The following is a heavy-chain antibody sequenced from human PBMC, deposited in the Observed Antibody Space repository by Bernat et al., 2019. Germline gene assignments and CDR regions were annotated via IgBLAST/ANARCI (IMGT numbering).Heavy chain of an antibody. J-gene: IGHJ4*02. CDR3: ARHGLSIAAAAYPFDS. D-gene: IGHD6-13*01. V-gene: IGHV4-39*01. CDR2: IYYSGST. CDR1: GGSISSSSYY. Sequence: QLQLQESGPGLVKPSETLSLTCIVSGGSISSSSYYWGWIRQPPGNGLEWIGSIYYSGSTYYNPSLKSRVTISVDTSKNQFSLKLNSVAAADTAVYHCARHGLSIAAAAYPFDSWGQGTLVTVSS.